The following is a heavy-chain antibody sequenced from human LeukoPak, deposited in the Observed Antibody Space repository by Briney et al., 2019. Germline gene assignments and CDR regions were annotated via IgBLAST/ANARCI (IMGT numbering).Heavy chain of an antibody. Sequence: GGSLRLSCVASGFTFSDYYMSWIRQAPGKGLEWVSYISSSGSTIYYADSVKGRFTISRDNAKNSLYLQMNSLRAGDTAVYYCARDTWLMGGYIKAFDIWGQGTMVTVSS. D-gene: IGHD5-12*01. CDR1: GFTFSDYY. CDR3: ARDTWLMGGYIKAFDI. V-gene: IGHV3-11*01. CDR2: ISSSGSTI. J-gene: IGHJ3*02.